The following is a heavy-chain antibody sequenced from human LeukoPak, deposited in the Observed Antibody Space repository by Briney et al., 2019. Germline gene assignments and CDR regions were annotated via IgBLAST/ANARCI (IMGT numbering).Heavy chain of an antibody. V-gene: IGHV4-39*01. J-gene: IGHJ5*02. CDR3: ARHSKIDLATGWFDP. CDR2: IYYTGTT. D-gene: IGHD2-2*01. Sequence: PSETLSLTCSVSGNSLTTSFYFWCWVRQPPGKALEWIGSIYYTGTTYYNPSLKNRLIISEDTSKNQFYLHMTSVTAADTALYFCARHSKIDLATGWFDPWRRGVMVTVSS. CDR1: GNSLTTSFYF.